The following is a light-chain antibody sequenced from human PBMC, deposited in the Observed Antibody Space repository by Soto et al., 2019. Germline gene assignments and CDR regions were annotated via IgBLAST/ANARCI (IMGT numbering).Light chain of an antibody. CDR3: QHYGSSWT. CDR2: GAS. J-gene: IGKJ1*01. CDR1: QSVSSSY. V-gene: IGKV3-20*01. Sequence: EIVLTQSPGTLSLSPGERATLSCRASQSVSSSYLAWYQKKPGQAPRLLIYGASSRATGIPDRFSGSGSGTDSTLTISRLEPEDFALYYCQHYGSSWTFAQGPKVEI.